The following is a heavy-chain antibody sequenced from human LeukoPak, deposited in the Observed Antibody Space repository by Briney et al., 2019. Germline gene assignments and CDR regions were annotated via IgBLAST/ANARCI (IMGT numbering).Heavy chain of an antibody. CDR1: GFTFSSYW. CDR2: INPDGSTT. D-gene: IGHD4-17*01. Sequence: GGSLRLSCAASGFTFSSYWMHWVRQAPGKGLVWVSRINPDGSTTNYADSVKGRFTISRDNAKNTLYLQMNSLIAEDTAIYYCAKKLNHGDPFYWGRGTVVTVSS. J-gene: IGHJ4*02. V-gene: IGHV3-74*01. CDR3: AKKLNHGDPFY.